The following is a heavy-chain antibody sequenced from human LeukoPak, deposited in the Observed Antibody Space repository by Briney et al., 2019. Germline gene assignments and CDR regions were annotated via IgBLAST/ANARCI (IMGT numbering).Heavy chain of an antibody. CDR1: GFTFSIYG. Sequence: PGGSLRLSCAASGFTFSIYGMHWVRQAPGKGLEWVATISYDESKKHYADSVKGRFTISRDNSKNTLYLQMNSLRAEDTAVYFCAKKFPGGYDSLPDYWGQGTLVTVSS. CDR2: ISYDESKK. CDR3: AKKFPGGYDSLPDY. J-gene: IGHJ4*02. V-gene: IGHV3-30*18. D-gene: IGHD5-12*01.